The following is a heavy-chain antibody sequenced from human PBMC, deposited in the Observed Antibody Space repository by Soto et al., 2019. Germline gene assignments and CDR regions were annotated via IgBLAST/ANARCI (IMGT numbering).Heavy chain of an antibody. D-gene: IGHD2-15*01. V-gene: IGHV4-39*02. J-gene: IGHJ5*02. CDR3: AGDGNCSGGTCYPRNWFDP. Sequence: SETLSLTCTVSGGSISSSSHYWGWIRQPPEKGLEWIGSVSYSGSTYYNPSLKSRVTISVDTSKNQFSLKLSSVTAADTAVYYCAGDGNCSGGTCYPRNWFDPWGQGTLVTVSS. CDR2: VSYSGST. CDR1: GGSISSSSHY.